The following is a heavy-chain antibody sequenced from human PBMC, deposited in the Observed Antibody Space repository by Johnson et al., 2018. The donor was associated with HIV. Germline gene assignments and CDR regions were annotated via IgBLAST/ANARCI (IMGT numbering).Heavy chain of an antibody. J-gene: IGHJ3*01. V-gene: IGHV3-30*03. D-gene: IGHD2-15*01. CDR2: ISYDGSRL. Sequence: QVQLVESGGGVVQPGRSLRLSCAASRFTFSSYGMHWVRQAPGKGLQWVALISYDGSRLTYADSVKGRFTIARDNAKNTLYLELKSLRSEDTAVYYCARTSCSGARCLGYDPFDVWGQGAMVTVSS. CDR3: ARTSCSGARCLGYDPFDV. CDR1: RFTFSSYG.